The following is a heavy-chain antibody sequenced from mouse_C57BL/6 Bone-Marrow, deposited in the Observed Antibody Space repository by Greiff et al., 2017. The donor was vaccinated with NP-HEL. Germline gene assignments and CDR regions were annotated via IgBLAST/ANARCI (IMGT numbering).Heavy chain of an antibody. J-gene: IGHJ3*01. D-gene: IGHD1-1*01. CDR3: GRKAYNDRSCEVAY. V-gene: IGHV1-50*01. Sequence: QVQLQQSGAELVKPGASVKLSCKASGYTFTTYWMQWVKQRPGQGLEWIGEIDPSDSCTNYNQKFKGKATLTVDTSSSTAYMQLSSLTSEDSAVDYCGRKAYNDRSCEVAYGGQGTRVTGSA. CDR2: IDPSDSCT. CDR1: GYTFTTYW.